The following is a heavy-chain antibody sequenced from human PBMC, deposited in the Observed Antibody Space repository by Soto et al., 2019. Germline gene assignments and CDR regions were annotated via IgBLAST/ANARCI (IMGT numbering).Heavy chain of an antibody. J-gene: IGHJ6*02. CDR1: GFTFSSYA. CDR2: ISGSGGST. CDR3: AKGSYCSSTSCYTTLAVYYYYYGMDV. Sequence: PGGSLRLSCAASGFTFSSYAMSWVRQAPGKGLEWVSAISGSGGSTYYADSVKGRFTISRDNSKNTLYLQMNSLRAEDTAVYYCAKGSYCSSTSCYTTLAVYYYYYGMDVWGQGTTVTVSS. V-gene: IGHV3-23*01. D-gene: IGHD2-2*02.